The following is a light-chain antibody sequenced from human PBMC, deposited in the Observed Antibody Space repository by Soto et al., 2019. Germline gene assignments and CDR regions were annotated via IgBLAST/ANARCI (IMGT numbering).Light chain of an antibody. J-gene: IGKJ1*01. V-gene: IGKV1-5*03. CDR3: QQYNSYWT. CDR2: KAS. CDR1: QSIRSW. Sequence: DIQMTQSPSTLSASVGDRVTITCRASQSIRSWLAWYQQKPGKAPNLLIFKASSLESGVPSRFSGSGSGTEFTLTISGLQPDDFATYYCQQYNSYWTFGQGTKVEIK.